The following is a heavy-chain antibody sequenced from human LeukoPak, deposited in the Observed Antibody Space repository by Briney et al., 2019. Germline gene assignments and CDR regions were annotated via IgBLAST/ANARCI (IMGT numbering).Heavy chain of an antibody. V-gene: IGHV4-39*07. Sequence: SETLSLTCTVSGGSISTTNYYWGWIRQPPGKGLEWIGEINHSGSTNYNPSLKSRVTISVDTSKNQFSLKLSSVTAADTAVYYCARGNYWGQGTLVTVSS. CDR1: GGSISTTNYY. CDR2: INHSGST. CDR3: ARGNY. J-gene: IGHJ4*02.